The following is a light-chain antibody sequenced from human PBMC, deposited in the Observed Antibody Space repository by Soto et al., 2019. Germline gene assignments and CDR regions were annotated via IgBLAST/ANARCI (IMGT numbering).Light chain of an antibody. J-gene: IGKJ2*01. V-gene: IGKV3-11*01. Sequence: EIVLTQSPATLSLSPGERATLSCRASQSVSRYLAWFQQKPGQAPRLLIYGLSNRATGIPARFSGSGSGTDFTLTISSLEPEDFAVYYCQQRSSWGMYTFGQGTKLEIK. CDR1: QSVSRY. CDR3: QQRSSWGMYT. CDR2: GLS.